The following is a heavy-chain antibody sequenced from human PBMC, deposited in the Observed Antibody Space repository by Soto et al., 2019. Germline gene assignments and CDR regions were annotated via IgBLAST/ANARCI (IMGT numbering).Heavy chain of an antibody. J-gene: IGHJ4*02. CDR2: IKQDGSEK. V-gene: IGHV3-7*05. D-gene: IGHD6-13*01. CDR3: ASDGRGQLVPHFDY. Sequence: EVQLVESGGGLVQPGGSLRLSCAASGFTFSSYWMSWVRQAPGKGLEWVANIKQDGSEKYYVDSVKGRFTISRDNAKNSLYLQMNALRAEDTAVYYCASDGRGQLVPHFDYWGQGTLVTVSS. CDR1: GFTFSSYW.